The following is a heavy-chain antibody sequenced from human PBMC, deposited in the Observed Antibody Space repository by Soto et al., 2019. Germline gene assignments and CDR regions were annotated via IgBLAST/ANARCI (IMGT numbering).Heavy chain of an antibody. CDR2: ISSSSSYI. J-gene: IGHJ4*02. D-gene: IGHD3-10*01. Sequence: EVQLVESGGGLVKPGGSLRLSCAASGFTFSSYSMNWVRQAPGKGLEWVSSISSSSSYIYYADSVKGRFTISRDNAKNSLYLQMNSLRAEDTAVYYCASLRFGETTFDYWGQGTLVTVAS. CDR3: ASLRFGETTFDY. V-gene: IGHV3-21*01. CDR1: GFTFSSYS.